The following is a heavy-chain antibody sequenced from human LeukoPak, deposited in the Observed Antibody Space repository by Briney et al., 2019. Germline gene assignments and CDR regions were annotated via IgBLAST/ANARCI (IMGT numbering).Heavy chain of an antibody. D-gene: IGHD5-18*01. Sequence: GGSLRLSCAASGFIFSSYWMHWVRQAPGKGLVWVSCINPDGTGTTYADSVKGRSTISRDDAKNTVYLQLNSLRADDTAVYYCARESAALGRSFGYWGQGTLVTVSS. CDR3: ARESAALGRSFGY. CDR2: INPDGTGT. V-gene: IGHV3-74*01. CDR1: GFIFSSYW. J-gene: IGHJ4*02.